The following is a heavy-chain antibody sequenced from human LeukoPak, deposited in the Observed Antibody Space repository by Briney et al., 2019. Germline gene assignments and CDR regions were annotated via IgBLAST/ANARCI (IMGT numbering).Heavy chain of an antibody. Sequence: ASVTVSCKASGYSFTNYYLHWVRQAPGQGREYMGIINPSGGSRGGITTYAQKFQGRVTMTRDTSTSTVYMELSNLRSEDTAVYYCARGGYIYCSFDNWGQGTLVTVSS. V-gene: IGHV1-46*01. J-gene: IGHJ4*02. CDR1: GYSFTNYY. D-gene: IGHD5-18*01. CDR3: ARGGYIYCSFDN. CDR2: INPSGGSRGGIT.